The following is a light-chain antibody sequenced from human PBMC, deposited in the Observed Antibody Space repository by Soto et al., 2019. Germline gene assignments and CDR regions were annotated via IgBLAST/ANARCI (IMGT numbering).Light chain of an antibody. CDR1: QNIGSR. Sequence: DIQMTQSPSTLSASVGDRVALTCRASQNIGSRLAWYQQKPDEAPKLLIYDASSLESGVPLRFGGSGSGTDFTLIISSLLPDDVATYYCQQCNTPFTFGGGTKVEIK. J-gene: IGKJ4*01. CDR3: QQCNTPFT. V-gene: IGKV1-5*01. CDR2: DAS.